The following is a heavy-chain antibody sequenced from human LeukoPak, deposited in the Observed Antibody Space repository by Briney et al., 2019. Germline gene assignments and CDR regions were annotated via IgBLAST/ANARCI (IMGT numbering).Heavy chain of an antibody. D-gene: IGHD6-19*01. J-gene: IGHJ4*02. V-gene: IGHV3-23*05. CDR1: GFTFSTYS. Sequence: GGSLRLSCAASGFTFSTYSMTWVRQAPGKGLEWVSSIYNSGSRTFYGDSVKGRFTVSGDNPKNTLYLQMNSLRAEDTAVYYCAKDVAPDSGWDLDYWGQGTLVTVSS. CDR2: IYNSGSRT. CDR3: AKDVAPDSGWDLDY.